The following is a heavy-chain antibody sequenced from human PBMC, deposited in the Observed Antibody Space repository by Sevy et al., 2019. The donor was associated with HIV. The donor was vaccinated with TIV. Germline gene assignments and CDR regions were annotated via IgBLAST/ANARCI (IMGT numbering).Heavy chain of an antibody. CDR2: IRNDGSHE. J-gene: IGHJ3*02. CDR3: ARDRKVLLVVYAIPFDAFDI. Sequence: GGSLRLSCTASGFTFSNHAMHWVRQGPGKGPEWVAFIRNDGSHEYYADSVKGRFTISRDNSKNTLYLQMNSLRPEDTAVYYCARDRKVLLVVYAIPFDAFDIWGQGTMLTVSS. V-gene: IGHV3-30*02. CDR1: GFTFSNHA. D-gene: IGHD2-8*02.